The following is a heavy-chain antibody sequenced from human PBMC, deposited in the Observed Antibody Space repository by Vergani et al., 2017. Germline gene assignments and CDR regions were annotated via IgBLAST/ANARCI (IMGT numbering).Heavy chain of an antibody. J-gene: IGHJ4*02. CDR1: GGSISSYY. V-gene: IGHV4-59*08. D-gene: IGHD3-3*01. CDR3: ARSREWLPIDY. Sequence: QVQLPESGPGLVKPSETLSLTCTVSGGSISSYYWSWIRQPPGKGLEWIGYIYYSGSTNYNPSLKSRVTISVDTSKNQFSLKLSSVTAADTAVYYCARSREWLPIDYWGQGTLVTVSS. CDR2: IYYSGST.